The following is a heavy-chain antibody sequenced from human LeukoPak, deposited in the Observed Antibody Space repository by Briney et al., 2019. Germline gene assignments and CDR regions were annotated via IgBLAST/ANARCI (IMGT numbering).Heavy chain of an antibody. J-gene: IGHJ3*02. CDR3: AREYYYDSSGYAFDI. CDR1: GFTFSSYW. CDR2: INSDGSST. D-gene: IGHD3-22*01. Sequence: GGSLRLSCAASGFTFSSYWMHWVRQAPGKGLVWVSRINSDGSSTSYADSVKGRFSTSRDNAKNTLYLQMNSLRAEDTAIYYCAREYYYDSSGYAFDIWGQGTMVTVSS. V-gene: IGHV3-74*01.